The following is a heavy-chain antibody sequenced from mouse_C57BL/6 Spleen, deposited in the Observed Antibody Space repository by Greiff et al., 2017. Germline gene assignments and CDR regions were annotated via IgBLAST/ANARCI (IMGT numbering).Heavy chain of an antibody. Sequence: VQLQQSGPELVKPGASVKISCKASGYAFSSSWMNWVKQRPGKGLEWIGRIYPGDGDTNYNGKFKGKATLTADKSSSTAYMQLSSLTSEDSAVYFGAGWGGKGGFGYWGQGTTLTVSS. V-gene: IGHV1-82*01. CDR3: AGWGGKGGFGY. J-gene: IGHJ2*01. CDR1: GYAFSSSW. CDR2: IYPGDGDT.